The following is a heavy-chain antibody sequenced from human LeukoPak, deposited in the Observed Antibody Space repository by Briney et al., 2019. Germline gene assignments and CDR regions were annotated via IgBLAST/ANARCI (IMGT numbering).Heavy chain of an antibody. J-gene: IGHJ4*02. D-gene: IGHD3-3*01. CDR1: GYTFTDSY. V-gene: IGHV1-69*13. CDR3: ARAGAPHYDFWSGYSDY. CDR2: IIPIFGTA. Sequence: GASVKVSCKASGYTFTDSYMHWVRQAPGQGLEWMGGIIPIFGTANYAQKFQGRVTITADESTSTAYMELSSLRSEDTAVYYCARAGAPHYDFWSGYSDYWGQGTLVTVSS.